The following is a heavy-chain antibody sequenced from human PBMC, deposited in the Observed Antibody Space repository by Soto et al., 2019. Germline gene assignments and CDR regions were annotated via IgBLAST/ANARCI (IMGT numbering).Heavy chain of an antibody. J-gene: IGHJ4*02. CDR3: AKDGSWDGGGGES. Sequence: QVQLVQSGAELKKPGSSVKVSCAASGVTFSSYAFTWVRQAPGQGREWMGNIIPVFRTSNYAQGFQGRLTISADEATNTIYMELSSLRAEDTAVYVCAKDGSWDGGGGESWGQGTLVIVSS. CDR1: GVTFSSYA. V-gene: IGHV1-69*18. CDR2: IIPVFRTS. D-gene: IGHD3-16*01.